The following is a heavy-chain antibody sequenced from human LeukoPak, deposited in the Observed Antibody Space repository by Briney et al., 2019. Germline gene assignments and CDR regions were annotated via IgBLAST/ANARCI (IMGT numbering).Heavy chain of an antibody. Sequence: SGTLSLTCAVSGGSISSYYWSWIRQPPGKGLEWIWRIYTGGSTNYNPSLKSRVTMSVDKSKNQFSLKLSYVTDADTAVYYCARGITMTWGQGTMVTVSS. V-gene: IGHV4-4*07. CDR3: ARGITMT. CDR1: GGSISSYY. D-gene: IGHD3-22*01. CDR2: IYTGGST. J-gene: IGHJ3*01.